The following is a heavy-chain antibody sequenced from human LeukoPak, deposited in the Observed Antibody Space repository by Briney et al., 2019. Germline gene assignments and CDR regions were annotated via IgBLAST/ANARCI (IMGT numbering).Heavy chain of an antibody. CDR2: IYYSGST. V-gene: IGHV4-59*08. CDR1: GGSISSYY. CDR3: ARHKEKYYYDSSPFDY. D-gene: IGHD3-22*01. J-gene: IGHJ4*02. Sequence: SETLSLTCTVSGGSISSYYWSWIRQPPGKGLEWIGYIYYSGSTNYNPSLKSRVTISVDTSKNQFSLKLSSVTAADTAVYYCARHKEKYYYDSSPFDYWGQGTPVTVSS.